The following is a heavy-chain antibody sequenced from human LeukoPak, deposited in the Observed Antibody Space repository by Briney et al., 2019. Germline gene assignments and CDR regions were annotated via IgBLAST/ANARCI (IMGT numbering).Heavy chain of an antibody. V-gene: IGHV1-8*01. CDR3: ASMKRITIFGVVISRYYYHGMDV. D-gene: IGHD3-3*01. CDR2: MNPNSGNT. J-gene: IGHJ6*02. CDR1: GYTFTSYD. Sequence: ASVKVSCKASGYTFTSYDINWVRQATGQGLEWMGWMNPNSGNTGYAQKFQGRVTMTRNTSISTAYMELSSLRSEDTAVYYCASMKRITIFGVVISRYYYHGMDVWGQGTTVTVSS.